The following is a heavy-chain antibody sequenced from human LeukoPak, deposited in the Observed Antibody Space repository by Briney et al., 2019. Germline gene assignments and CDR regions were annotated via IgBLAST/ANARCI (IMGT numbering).Heavy chain of an antibody. CDR2: ITPNSDGT. CDR1: GYTFTSYG. Sequence: ASVKVSCKASGYTFTSYGISWVRQAPGQGLEWMGWITPNSDGTDYAQKFQGRVTMTRDTSISTAYMELSRLRSEDTAVYYCARAVTNPFAYWGQGTLVTASS. CDR3: ARAVTNPFAY. V-gene: IGHV1-2*02. J-gene: IGHJ4*02. D-gene: IGHD4-17*01.